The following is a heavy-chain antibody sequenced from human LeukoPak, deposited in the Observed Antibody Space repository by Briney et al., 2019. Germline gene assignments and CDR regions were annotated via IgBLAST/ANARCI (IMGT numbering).Heavy chain of an antibody. D-gene: IGHD3-22*01. V-gene: IGHV4-39*07. Sequence: SETLSLTCTVFGGSISSSSYAWGWFRQPPGKGLERIGSIYYSGSTYYNPSHKSRVTISVDTSKNQFSLKLSSVTAADTAVYYCARGIAYYYDSSGYYPNWFDPWGQGTLVTVSS. CDR1: GGSISSSSYA. CDR2: IYYSGST. CDR3: ARGIAYYYDSSGYYPNWFDP. J-gene: IGHJ5*02.